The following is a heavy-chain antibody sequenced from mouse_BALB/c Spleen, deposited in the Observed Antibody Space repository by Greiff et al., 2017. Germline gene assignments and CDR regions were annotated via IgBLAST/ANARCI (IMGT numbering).Heavy chain of an antibody. CDR1: GFSLTSYG. V-gene: IGHV2-9*02. Sequence: VQVVESGPGLVAPSQSLSITCTVSGFSLTSYGVHWVRQPPGKGLEWLGVIWAGGSTNYNSALMSRLSISKDNSKSQVFLKMNSLQTDDTAMYYCAREAYYAMDYWGQGTSVTVSS. J-gene: IGHJ4*01. CDR2: IWAGGST. CDR3: AREAYYAMDY.